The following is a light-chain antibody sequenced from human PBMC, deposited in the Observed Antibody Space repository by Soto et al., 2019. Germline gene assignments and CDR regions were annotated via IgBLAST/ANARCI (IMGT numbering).Light chain of an antibody. CDR2: GTS. J-gene: IGKJ1*01. CDR1: ESVRSSS. CDR3: QQYGSMWT. V-gene: IGKV3-20*01. Sequence: VLAQSPGALCLSPAESATRTCRASESVRSSSLAWYQHKPGQAPRLVISGTSRRATGIPDRFSGSGSGTDFTLTINRLEPEDFAMYYCQQYGSMWTFGQGTK.